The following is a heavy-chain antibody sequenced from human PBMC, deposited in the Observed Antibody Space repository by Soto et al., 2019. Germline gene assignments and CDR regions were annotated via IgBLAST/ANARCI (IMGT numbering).Heavy chain of an antibody. Sequence: SETLSRTCALPVGSISSGGYSWSWIRQPPGKGLEWIGYIYHSCITYYNPALKSRVTISVDRSKNQSSLKLSSVTAADTVVYYCARGALAGGWYCDYWGQGTLVT. D-gene: IGHD6-19*01. J-gene: IGHJ4*02. V-gene: IGHV4-30-2*01. CDR3: ARGALAGGWYCDY. CDR1: VGSISSGGYS. CDR2: IYHSCIT.